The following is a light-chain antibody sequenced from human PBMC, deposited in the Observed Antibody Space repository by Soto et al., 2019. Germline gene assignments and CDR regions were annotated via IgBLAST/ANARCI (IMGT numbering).Light chain of an antibody. Sequence: QSVLTQPSSASGTPGQRVTISCSGSSSNIGSNYVYWYQQLPGTAPKLLIYRNNQRPSGVPDRFSGSKSGTSASLAISGLRSEDEADYYCAAWDDSLXVRYVFGTGTKVTVL. J-gene: IGLJ1*01. V-gene: IGLV1-47*01. CDR1: SSNIGSNY. CDR3: AAWDDSLXVRYV. CDR2: RNN.